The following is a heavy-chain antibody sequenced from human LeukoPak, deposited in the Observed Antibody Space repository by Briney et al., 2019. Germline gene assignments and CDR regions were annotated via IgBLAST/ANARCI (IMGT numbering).Heavy chain of an antibody. D-gene: IGHD2-2*01. Sequence: ASLKVSCKASGYTFTSYYMHWVRQAPGQGLEWMGWIKPNNGGTNYAQKFQGRVTMTRDTSISTAYMELSRLRSDDTAVYYCARARGDIVVVPAAIWFDPWGQGTLVTVSS. V-gene: IGHV1-2*02. CDR2: IKPNNGGT. CDR1: GYTFTSYY. J-gene: IGHJ5*02. CDR3: ARARGDIVVVPAAIWFDP.